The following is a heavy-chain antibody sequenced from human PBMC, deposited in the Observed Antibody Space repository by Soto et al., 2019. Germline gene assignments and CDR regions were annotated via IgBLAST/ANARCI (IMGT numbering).Heavy chain of an antibody. Sequence: QVQLVQSGAEVKKPGSSVKVSCKASGGTFSSYAISWVRQAPGQGLEWMGGIIPIFGTANYAQKFQGRVTSTADDSTSTAYMELSSLRSEDTAVYYCASSLTPIYGGNAGYWYFDLWGRGTLVTVSS. CDR3: ASSLTPIYGGNAGYWYFDL. CDR2: IIPIFGTA. V-gene: IGHV1-69*12. J-gene: IGHJ2*01. D-gene: IGHD4-17*01. CDR1: GGTFSSYA.